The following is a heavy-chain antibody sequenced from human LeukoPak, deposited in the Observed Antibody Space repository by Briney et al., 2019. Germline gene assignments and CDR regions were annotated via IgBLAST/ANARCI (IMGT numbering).Heavy chain of an antibody. CDR2: IYIGGNT. CDR3: ARRAGYSYGYAFDI. CDR1: GFTVSSNY. J-gene: IGHJ3*02. V-gene: IGHV3-53*01. D-gene: IGHD5-18*01. Sequence: GGSLRLSCAASGFTVSSNYMSWVRQAPEKGLEWVSGIYIGGNTYYAASVKGRLTISRYNSKNTMYLQMNSLRAEDTAVYYCARRAGYSYGYAFDIWGQGTMVTVSS.